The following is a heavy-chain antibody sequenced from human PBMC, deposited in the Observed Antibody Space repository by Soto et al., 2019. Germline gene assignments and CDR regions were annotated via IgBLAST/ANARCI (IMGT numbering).Heavy chain of an antibody. D-gene: IGHD4-4*01. Sequence: GGSLRLSCAASGFTFSSYGMHWVRQAPGKGLEWVSAIWFDGSDKYHADSVKGRFSISRDNSKNTVYLQMNSLRVEDTAMYYCAREDSNSRLDPWGQGTLVTVSS. V-gene: IGHV3-33*01. CDR1: GFTFSSYG. CDR2: IWFDGSDK. J-gene: IGHJ5*02. CDR3: AREDSNSRLDP.